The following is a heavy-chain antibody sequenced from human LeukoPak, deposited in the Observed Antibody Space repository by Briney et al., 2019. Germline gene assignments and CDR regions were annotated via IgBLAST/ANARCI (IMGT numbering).Heavy chain of an antibody. J-gene: IGHJ3*02. Sequence: PGGSLRLSCAASGFTFSSYSMNWVRQAPGKGLEWVSYISSSSSTIYYADSVKGRFTISRDNAKNSLYLQMNSLRAEDTAVYYCARVAYSSFDAFDIWGQGTMVTVSS. CDR2: ISSSSSTI. CDR3: ARVAYSSFDAFDI. CDR1: GFTFSSYS. V-gene: IGHV3-48*01. D-gene: IGHD6-6*01.